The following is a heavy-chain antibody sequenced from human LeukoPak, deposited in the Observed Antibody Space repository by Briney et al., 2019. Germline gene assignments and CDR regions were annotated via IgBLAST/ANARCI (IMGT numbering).Heavy chain of an antibody. CDR1: GFTFSSNA. CDR3: AKGGEDIVVVVAAIDD. D-gene: IGHD2-15*01. CDR2: ISGSGGST. V-gene: IGHV3-23*01. Sequence: PGGSLRLSCAASGFTFSSNAMSWVRQAPGKGREWVSAISGSGGSTYYADSVKGRFTISRDNSKNTLYLQMNSLRAEDTAVYYCAKGGEDIVVVVAAIDDWGQGTLVTVSS. J-gene: IGHJ4*02.